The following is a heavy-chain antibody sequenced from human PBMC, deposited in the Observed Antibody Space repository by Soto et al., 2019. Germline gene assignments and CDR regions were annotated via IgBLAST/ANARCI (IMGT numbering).Heavy chain of an antibody. Sequence: EVQLVESGGGLVKPGGSLRLSCAASGFTFSSYSMNWVRQAPGKGLEWVSSISSSSSYIYYADSVKGRFTISRDNAKNSLYLQMNSLRAEDTAVYYGARVRVGATPYLDYWGQGTLVTVSS. CDR1: GFTFSSYS. CDR2: ISSSSSYI. D-gene: IGHD1-26*01. J-gene: IGHJ4*02. V-gene: IGHV3-21*01. CDR3: ARVRVGATPYLDY.